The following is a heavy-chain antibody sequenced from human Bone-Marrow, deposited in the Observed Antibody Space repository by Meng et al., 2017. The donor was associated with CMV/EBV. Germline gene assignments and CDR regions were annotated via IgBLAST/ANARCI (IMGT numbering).Heavy chain of an antibody. J-gene: IGHJ6*02. Sequence: GGSLRLSCVGSEFTFRSYSMNWVRQAPGKGLEWVSYISKTGISIDYADSVQGRFTISRDNARNSLYLQMNSLRAEDTAVYYCAREGGFSVGGMDVWGQGTTVTVSS. CDR1: EFTFRSYS. CDR2: ISKTGISI. V-gene: IGHV3-21*05. CDR3: AREGGFSVGGMDV. D-gene: IGHD3-16*01.